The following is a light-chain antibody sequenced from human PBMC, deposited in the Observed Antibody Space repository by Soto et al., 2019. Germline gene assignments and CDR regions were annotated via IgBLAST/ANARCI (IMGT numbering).Light chain of an antibody. CDR3: QKYGSSLWT. CDR1: QSVSSSY. CDR2: GAS. V-gene: IGKV3-20*01. J-gene: IGKJ1*01. Sequence: EIVLTQSPGTLSLSPGERATLSCRASQSVSSSYLAWYQQKPGQAPRLLIYGASSRATGIPDRFSGSGSGTDFTLTISRLEPEDFAVYYCQKYGSSLWTFGQRTKVDIK.